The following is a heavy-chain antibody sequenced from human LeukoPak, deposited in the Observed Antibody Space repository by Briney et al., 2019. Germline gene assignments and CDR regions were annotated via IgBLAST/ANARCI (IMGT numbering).Heavy chain of an antibody. CDR3: ARGGSLTGTHYGMDV. CDR1: GYTFTGYY. J-gene: IGHJ6*02. Sequence: ASVKVSCKASGYTFTGYYMHWVRQAPGQGLEWMGWINPNSGGTNYAQKFQGRATMTRDTSISTAYMELSRLRSDDTAVYYCARGGSLTGTHYGMDVWGQGTTVTVSS. V-gene: IGHV1-2*02. CDR2: INPNSGGT. D-gene: IGHD1-20*01.